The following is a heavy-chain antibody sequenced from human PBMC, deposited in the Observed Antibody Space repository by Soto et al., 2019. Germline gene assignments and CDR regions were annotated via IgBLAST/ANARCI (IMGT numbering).Heavy chain of an antibody. J-gene: IGHJ4*02. CDR1: GFTVSSNY. Sequence: EVQLVESGGGLVQPGGSLRLSCAASGFTVSSNYMSWVRQAPGKGLEWVSVIYSGGSTYHADYVKGRFTISRDNSQNTLYLQMNSLRAEDTAVYYCESTGWQFDYWGQGTLVTVSS. V-gene: IGHV3-66*01. CDR2: IYSGGST. CDR3: ESTGWQFDY. D-gene: IGHD2-8*02.